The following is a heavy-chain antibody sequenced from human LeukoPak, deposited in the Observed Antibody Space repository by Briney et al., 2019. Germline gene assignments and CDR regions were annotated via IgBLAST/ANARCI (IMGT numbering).Heavy chain of an antibody. CDR3: AREGLAYCGGDCYRTFDY. J-gene: IGHJ4*02. V-gene: IGHV1-69*13. CDR1: GGTFSSYA. Sequence: SVKVSCKASGGTFSSYAISWVRQAPGQGLEWMGGIIPIFGTANYAQKCQGRVTITADESTSTAYMELSSLRSEDTAVYYCAREGLAYCGGDCYRTFDYWGQGTLVTVSS. CDR2: IIPIFGTA. D-gene: IGHD2-21*01.